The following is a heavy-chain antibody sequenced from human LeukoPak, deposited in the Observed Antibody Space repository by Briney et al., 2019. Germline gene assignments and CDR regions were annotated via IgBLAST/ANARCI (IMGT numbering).Heavy chain of an antibody. CDR1: GGSFSDHY. D-gene: IGHD6-13*01. J-gene: IGHJ4*02. CDR3: ASGVAAPALG. Sequence: SETLSLTCAVYGGSFSDHYYTWIRQPPGKGLEWIGEINHSGSTNYNPSLKSRVTISVDTSKNQFSLKLSSVTAADTAVYYCASGVAAPALGWRQGTLVTVSS. CDR2: INHSGST. V-gene: IGHV4-34*01.